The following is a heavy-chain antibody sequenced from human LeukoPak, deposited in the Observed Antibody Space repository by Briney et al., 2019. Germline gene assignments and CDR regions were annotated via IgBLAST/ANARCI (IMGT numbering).Heavy chain of an antibody. D-gene: IGHD3-3*01. V-gene: IGHV4-59*01. Sequence: PSETLSLTCTVSGGSISSYYWSWIRQPPGKGLEWIGYIYYTGSTNYNPSLKSRVTISVDTSKNQFSLKLSSVTAADTAVYYCARGSPHYDFWSGPPRLNYWGQGTLVTVSS. CDR1: GGSISSYY. J-gene: IGHJ4*02. CDR2: IYYTGST. CDR3: ARGSPHYDFWSGPPRLNY.